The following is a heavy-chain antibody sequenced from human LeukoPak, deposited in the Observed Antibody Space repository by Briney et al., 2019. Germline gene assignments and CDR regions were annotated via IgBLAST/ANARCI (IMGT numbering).Heavy chain of an antibody. CDR1: GYSFTSSW. V-gene: IGHV5-51*01. CDR2: IYPGDSDT. Sequence: VESLKISCKGSGYSFTSSWIGWVRQIPGKGLEGWGIIYPGDSDTRYSPSFQGQVTISADKSISTAYLQWSSLKASDTAMYYCARLEYCSGGSCYGFSYFDYWGQGTLVTVSS. J-gene: IGHJ4*02. D-gene: IGHD2-15*01. CDR3: ARLEYCSGGSCYGFSYFDY.